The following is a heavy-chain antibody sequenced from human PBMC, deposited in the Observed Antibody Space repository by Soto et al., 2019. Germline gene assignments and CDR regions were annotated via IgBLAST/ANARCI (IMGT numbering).Heavy chain of an antibody. D-gene: IGHD3-16*02. CDR3: ARDRWTSRANWFDP. CDR1: GGSIDSYY. Sequence: PSETLSLTCTIFGGSIDSYYWSWIRQAPGKGLEWIGHISDRGTTTYNPSLGSRVTISVDTSRNLFSLKLSSVTVADTAVYFCARDRWTSRANWFDPWGPGTLATVSS. V-gene: IGHV4-59*12. J-gene: IGHJ5*02. CDR2: ISDRGTT.